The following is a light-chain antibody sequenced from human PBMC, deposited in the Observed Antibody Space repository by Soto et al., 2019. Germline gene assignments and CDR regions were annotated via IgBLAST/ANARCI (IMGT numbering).Light chain of an antibody. V-gene: IGKV3-20*01. CDR2: GIS. Sequence: EIVLTQSPGTLSLSPGEGATLSCRTSQSVNSGFLAWYQKKPGQAPRLLLYGISSRAIGIPDRFSGSGSGTDFTLTINRLEPDDFAVYYCQLYGDSVWTFGQGSKVEI. CDR3: QLYGDSVWT. J-gene: IGKJ1*01. CDR1: QSVNSGF.